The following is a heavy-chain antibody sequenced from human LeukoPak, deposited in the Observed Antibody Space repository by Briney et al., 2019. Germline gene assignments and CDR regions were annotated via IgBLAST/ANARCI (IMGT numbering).Heavy chain of an antibody. V-gene: IGHV3-43D*03. CDR2: ISWDGGST. D-gene: IGHD3-10*01. J-gene: IGHJ4*02. CDR1: GFTFDDYA. Sequence: PGGSLRLSCAASGFTFDDYAMHWVRQAPGKGLEWVSLISWDGGSTDYADSVKGRFTISRDNSKNSLHLQMNSLRPEDSALYYCAKDIWGGGYYDSASYYGIDYWGQGTLVTVSS. CDR3: AKDIWGGGYYDSASYYGIDY.